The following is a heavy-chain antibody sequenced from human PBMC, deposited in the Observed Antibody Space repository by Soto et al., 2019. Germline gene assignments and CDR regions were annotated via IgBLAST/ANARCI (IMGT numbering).Heavy chain of an antibody. CDR3: ARVRVRDDFWSGYYTSPNYYGMDV. V-gene: IGHV3-7*03. D-gene: IGHD3-3*01. J-gene: IGHJ6*02. CDR2: IKQDGGEK. CDR1: GFTFSSYW. Sequence: GGSLRLSCAASGFTFSSYWMSWVRQAPGKGLEWVANIKQDGGEKYYVDSVKGRFTISRDNAKSSLYLQMNSLRAEDTAVYYCARVRVRDDFWSGYYTSPNYYGMDVWGQGTTVTVSS.